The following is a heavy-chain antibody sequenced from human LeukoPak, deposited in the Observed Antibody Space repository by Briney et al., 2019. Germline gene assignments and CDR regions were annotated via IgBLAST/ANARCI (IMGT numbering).Heavy chain of an antibody. V-gene: IGHV3-48*01. Sequence: PGGSLRLSCAASGFTFSSYSMNWVRQAPGKGLEWVSYISSSSSTIYYADSVKGRFTISRDNAKNSLYLQMNSLRAEDTAVYYCAKDPEKGLAVARLEHWGQGTLVTVSS. CDR2: ISSSSSTI. J-gene: IGHJ5*02. D-gene: IGHD6-19*01. CDR3: AKDPEKGLAVARLEH. CDR1: GFTFSSYS.